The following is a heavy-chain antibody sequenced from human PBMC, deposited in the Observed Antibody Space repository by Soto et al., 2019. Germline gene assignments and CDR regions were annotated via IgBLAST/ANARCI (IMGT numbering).Heavy chain of an antibody. Sequence: PGGSLRLSCAASGFTLSNYWMHWARQAPGKGLVWVSRISSDGSSTNYADSVKGRFTISRDNSKNTLYLQMNSLRAEDTAVYYCARNGDSSDYRGWFAPWGQGTLVTVSS. CDR1: GFTLSNYW. CDR3: ARNGDSSDYRGWFAP. CDR2: ISSDGSST. J-gene: IGHJ5*02. V-gene: IGHV3-74*01. D-gene: IGHD3-22*01.